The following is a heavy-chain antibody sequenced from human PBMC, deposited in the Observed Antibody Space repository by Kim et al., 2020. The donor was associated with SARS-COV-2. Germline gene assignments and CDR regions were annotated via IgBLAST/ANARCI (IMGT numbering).Heavy chain of an antibody. Sequence: ASVKVSCKASGYTFTSYDINWVRQATGQGLEWMGWMNPNSGNTGYAQKFQGRVTMTRNTSISTAYMELSSLRSEDTAVYYCARVQVLYSSGWWYYGMDVWGQGTTVTVSS. D-gene: IGHD6-19*01. CDR2: MNPNSGNT. CDR3: ARVQVLYSSGWWYYGMDV. CDR1: GYTFTSYD. V-gene: IGHV1-8*01. J-gene: IGHJ6*02.